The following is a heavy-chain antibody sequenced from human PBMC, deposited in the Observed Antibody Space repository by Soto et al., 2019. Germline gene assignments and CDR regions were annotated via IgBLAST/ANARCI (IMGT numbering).Heavy chain of an antibody. CDR2: INHSGST. D-gene: IGHD6-13*01. J-gene: IGHJ6*02. CDR3: ARGQFDIAAAGGYYYYGMDV. V-gene: IGHV4-34*01. CDR1: GGSFSGYY. Sequence: SETLSLTCAVYGGSFSGYYWSWIRQPPGKGLEWIGEINHSGSTNYNPSLKSRVTISVDTSKNQFSLKLSSVTAADPAVYYCARGQFDIAAAGGYYYYGMDVWGQGTTVTVSS.